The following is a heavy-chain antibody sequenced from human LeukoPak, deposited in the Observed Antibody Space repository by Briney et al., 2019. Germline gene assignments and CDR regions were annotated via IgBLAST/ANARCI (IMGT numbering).Heavy chain of an antibody. CDR3: ATASGGGDFDY. CDR1: GGSISSGDYY. V-gene: IGHV4-30-4*01. J-gene: IGHJ4*02. Sequence: SETLSLTCTVSGGSISSGDYYWSWIRQPPGKGLEWIGYIYYSGSTYYNPSLKSRVTISVDTSKNQFSLKLSSVTAADTAVYYCATASGGGDFDYWGQGTLVTVSS. D-gene: IGHD1-26*01. CDR2: IYYSGST.